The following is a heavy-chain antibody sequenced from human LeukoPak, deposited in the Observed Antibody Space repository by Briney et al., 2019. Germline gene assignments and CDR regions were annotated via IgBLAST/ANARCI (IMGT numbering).Heavy chain of an antibody. CDR1: DGSVNSGSYY. CDR2: IYYSGST. D-gene: IGHD6-6*01. V-gene: IGHV4-61*01. CDR3: ARAYSSSSELDY. Sequence: SETLSLTCTVSDGSVNSGSYYWSWIRQPPGKGLEWIGYIYYSGSTNYNPSLKSRVTISVDTSKNQFSLKLSSVTAADTAVYYCARAYSSSSELDYWGQGTLVTVSS. J-gene: IGHJ4*02.